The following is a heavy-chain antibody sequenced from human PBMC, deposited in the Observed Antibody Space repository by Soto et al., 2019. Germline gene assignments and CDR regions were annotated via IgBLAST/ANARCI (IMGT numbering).Heavy chain of an antibody. Sequence: EVQLLESGGGLVQPGGSLRLSCAASGFTFSSYAMSWVRQAPGKGQEWDSAISGSGGSTYYADSVKGRFTISRDNSKNTLYLQMNSLRAEDTAVYYCAKGVHDFWRLYDYWGQGTLVTVSS. CDR1: GFTFSSYA. CDR3: AKGVHDFWRLYDY. V-gene: IGHV3-23*01. D-gene: IGHD3-3*01. CDR2: ISGSGGST. J-gene: IGHJ4*02.